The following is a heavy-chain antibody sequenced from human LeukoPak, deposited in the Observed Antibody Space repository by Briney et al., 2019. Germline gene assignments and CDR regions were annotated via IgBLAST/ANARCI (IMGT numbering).Heavy chain of an antibody. V-gene: IGHV4-39*07. Sequence: PSETLSLTCTVSGGSISSRSYYWGWIRQPPGKGLEWIGSIYYSGSTYYNPSLKSRVTISVDTSKNQFSLKLSSVTAADTAVYYCARVTSYYYYYMDVWGKGTTVTVSS. CDR1: GGSISSRSYY. J-gene: IGHJ6*03. CDR2: IYYSGST. CDR3: ARVTSYYYYYMDV.